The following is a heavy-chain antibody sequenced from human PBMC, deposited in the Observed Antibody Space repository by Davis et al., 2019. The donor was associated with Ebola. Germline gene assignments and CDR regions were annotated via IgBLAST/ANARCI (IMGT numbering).Heavy chain of an antibody. J-gene: IGHJ4*02. CDR3: ARGPDNFDF. CDR2: IPYYESNK. V-gene: IGHV3-30*02. D-gene: IGHD3-16*01. CDR1: GFTFSSHG. Sequence: GESLKISCAASGFTFSSHGMHWVRQAPGKGPEWVAYIPYYESNKSYAESVKGRFTISRDNSKNTVYLQMNSLKDKDTAVYYCARGPDNFDFWGQGTLVTVSS.